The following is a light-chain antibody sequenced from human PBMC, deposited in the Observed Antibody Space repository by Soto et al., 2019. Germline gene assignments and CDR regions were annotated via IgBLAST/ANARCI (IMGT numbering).Light chain of an antibody. Sequence: DIQLTQSPSFLSASVGDRVTITCRASQGISSYLAWFQQRPGKAPKILLYAASTLHSGVPSRFSGSGSGTEFTLTISSLQPEDFATYFCQQLDSYPWTFGQGTKVEIK. CDR3: QQLDSYPWT. CDR2: AAS. CDR1: QGISSY. J-gene: IGKJ1*01. V-gene: IGKV1-9*01.